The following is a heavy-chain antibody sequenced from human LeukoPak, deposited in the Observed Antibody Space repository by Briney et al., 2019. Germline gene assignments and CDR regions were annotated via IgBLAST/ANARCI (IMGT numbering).Heavy chain of an antibody. V-gene: IGHV4-59*01. CDR3: ARSLRWLRVDY. J-gene: IGHJ4*02. Sequence: SETLSLTCTVSGGSISSYYWSWIRQPPGKGLEWIGYIYYSGSTNYNPSLKSRVTISVDTSKNQFSLKLSSVTAADTAVYYCARSLRWLRVDYWGQGTLVTVSS. D-gene: IGHD5-12*01. CDR2: IYYSGST. CDR1: GGSISSYY.